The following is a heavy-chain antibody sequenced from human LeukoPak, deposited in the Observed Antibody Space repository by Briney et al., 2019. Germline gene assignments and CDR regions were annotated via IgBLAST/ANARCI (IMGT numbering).Heavy chain of an antibody. D-gene: IGHD5-12*01. J-gene: IGHJ4*02. V-gene: IGHV3-48*03. CDR3: ARVSGYRPEFYFDY. CDR2: ISSSGSTI. CDR1: GFTFSSYE. Sequence: GGSLRLSCAASGFTFSSYEMNWVRQAPGKGLEWVSYISSSGSTIYYADSVKGRFTISRDNAKNSLYLQMNSLRAEDTAVYYCARVSGYRPEFYFDYWGQGTLVTVSS.